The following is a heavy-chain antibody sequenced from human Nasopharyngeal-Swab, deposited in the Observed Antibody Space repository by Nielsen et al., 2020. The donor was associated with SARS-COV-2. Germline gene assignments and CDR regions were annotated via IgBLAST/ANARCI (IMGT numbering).Heavy chain of an antibody. Sequence: GSLRPSCAASGFTFSSYAMHWVRQAPGKGLEWVAVISYDGSNKYYADSVNGRFTISRDNSKNTLYLQMNSLRAEDTAVYYCARDEQLCLYYWGQGTLVTVSS. J-gene: IGHJ4*02. D-gene: IGHD5-18*01. CDR2: ISYDGSNK. CDR3: ARDEQLCLYY. V-gene: IGHV3-30*04. CDR1: GFTFSSYA.